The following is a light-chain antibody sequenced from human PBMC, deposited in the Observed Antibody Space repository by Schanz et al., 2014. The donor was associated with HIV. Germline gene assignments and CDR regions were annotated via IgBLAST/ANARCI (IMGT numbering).Light chain of an antibody. CDR1: SSNIGSND. CDR3: QSSDSSLSAVV. Sequence: QSVLTQPPSASGTPGQRVTISCSGSSSNIGSNDVNWYQQLPGTAPKLIMYNSYHRPSGVPDRFSGSKSGSSASLAITGLQAGDEADYYCQSSDSSLSAVVFGGGTKLTVL. CDR2: NSY. V-gene: IGLV1-44*01. J-gene: IGLJ2*01.